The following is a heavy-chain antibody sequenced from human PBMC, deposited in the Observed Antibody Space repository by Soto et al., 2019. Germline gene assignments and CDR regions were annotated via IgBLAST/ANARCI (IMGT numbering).Heavy chain of an antibody. CDR2: IWYDGSNK. D-gene: IGHD2-15*01. CDR3: XXXXXXXXXXXTGGFDY. CDR1: GFTFSSYG. Sequence: QVQLVESGGGVVQPGRSLRLSCAASGFTFSSYGMHWVRQAPGKGLEWVAVIWYDGSNKYYADSVKGRFTISRDNSKXXXXXXXXXXXXXXXXXXXXXXXXXXXXXXXTGGFDYWGQGTLVTVSS. J-gene: IGHJ4*02. V-gene: IGHV3-33*01.